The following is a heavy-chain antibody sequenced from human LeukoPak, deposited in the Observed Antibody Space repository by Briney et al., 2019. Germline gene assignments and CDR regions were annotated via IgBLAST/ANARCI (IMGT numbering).Heavy chain of an antibody. CDR1: GFAFSNNY. CDR2: IYKDGST. Sequence: GGSLRLSCAASGFAFSNNYMTWVRQAPGKGLEWVSVIYKDGSTYYADSVKGRFTISRDNSKNTVYLQMNSLRAEDTAAYSCARGYCSGRCCYMWPSDYWGQGTLVTVSS. J-gene: IGHJ4*02. CDR3: ARGYCSGRCCYMWPSDY. D-gene: IGHD2-15*01. V-gene: IGHV3-53*01.